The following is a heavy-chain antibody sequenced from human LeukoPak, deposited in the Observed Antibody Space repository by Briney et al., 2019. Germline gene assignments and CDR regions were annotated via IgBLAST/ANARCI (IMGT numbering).Heavy chain of an antibody. V-gene: IGHV3-33*01. CDR2: IWYDGSNK. CDR3: ARDRGAYYYDSSGYNILQH. J-gene: IGHJ1*01. Sequence: GRSLRLSCAASGFTFRSYGMHWVRQAPGKGLEWVAVIWYDGSNKYYADSVKGRFTVSRDNSKNTLYLQMNSLRAEDTAVYYCARDRGAYYYDSSGYNILQHWGQGTLVTVSS. CDR1: GFTFRSYG. D-gene: IGHD3-22*01.